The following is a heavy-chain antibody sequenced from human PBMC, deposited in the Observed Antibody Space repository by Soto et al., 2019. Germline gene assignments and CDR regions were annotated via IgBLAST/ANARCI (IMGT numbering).Heavy chain of an antibody. D-gene: IGHD2-2*01. V-gene: IGHV3-33*01. CDR2: IWYDGSNK. J-gene: IGHJ4*02. CDR1: GFTFSSYG. Sequence: GGSLRLSCAASGFTFSSYGMHWVRQAPGKGLEWVAVIWYDGSNKYYVDSVKGRFTISRDNSKNTLYLQMNSLRAEDTAVYYCARDGDCSSTSCDMYYFDYWGQGTLVTVSS. CDR3: ARDGDCSSTSCDMYYFDY.